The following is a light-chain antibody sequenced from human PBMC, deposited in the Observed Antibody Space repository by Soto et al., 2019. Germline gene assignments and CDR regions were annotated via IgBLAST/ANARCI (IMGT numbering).Light chain of an antibody. J-gene: IGKJ1*01. CDR3: QQRSNWPRT. V-gene: IGKV3-11*01. CDR2: GAS. Sequence: EVVMTQFPATLSLSPGERATLSCRASQSVNIYLAWYQQKPGQAPRLLIYGASSRATGIPARFSGSGSGTDFTLTISSLEPEDFAVYYCQQRSNWPRTFGQGTKVDI. CDR1: QSVNIY.